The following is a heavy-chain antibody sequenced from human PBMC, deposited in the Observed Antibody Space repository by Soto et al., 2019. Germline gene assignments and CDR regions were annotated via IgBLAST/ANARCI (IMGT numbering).Heavy chain of an antibody. V-gene: IGHV5-51*01. CDR2: INPSDSDT. J-gene: IGHJ4*02. CDR3: ARQGVVTTFED. D-gene: IGHD4-17*01. CDR1: GYSFTSYW. Sequence: PGESLKISCKGAGYSFTSYWIGWVRQMPGKGLEWMRIINPSDSDTRYSPSFRGQVTMSTDKSIDTAYLQWSSLKASDTAIYYCARQGVVTTFEDWGQGTQVTVSS.